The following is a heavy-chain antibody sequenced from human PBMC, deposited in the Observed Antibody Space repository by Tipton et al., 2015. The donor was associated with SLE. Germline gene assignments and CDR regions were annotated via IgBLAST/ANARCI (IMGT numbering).Heavy chain of an antibody. J-gene: IGHJ1*01. V-gene: IGHV1-69*01. Sequence: QVQLVQSGAEVKKPGSSVKVSCKASGGTFSSYAISWVRQAPGQGLEWMGGIIPIFGTANYAQKFQGRVTITTDESTSTAYMELSSLRSEDTAAYYCARGVKQLVRTEYFQHWGQGTLVTVSS. CDR3: ARGVKQLVRTEYFQH. CDR1: GGTFSSYA. D-gene: IGHD6-6*01. CDR2: IIPIFGTA.